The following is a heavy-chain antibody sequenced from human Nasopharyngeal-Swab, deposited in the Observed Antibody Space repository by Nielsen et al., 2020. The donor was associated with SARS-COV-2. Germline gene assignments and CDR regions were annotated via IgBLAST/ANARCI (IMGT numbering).Heavy chain of an antibody. CDR2: IRGKADNYAT. J-gene: IGHJ3*02. D-gene: IGHD1-26*01. CDR3: ARVNPVSGSYYDAFDI. Sequence: GESLKISCAASGFTFSGSTMHWVRQASGKGLEWVGRIRGKADNYATAYAASVKGRFIISRDDSKNTAYLQMNSLKTEDTAVYYCARVNPVSGSYYDAFDIWGQGTMVTVSS. V-gene: IGHV3-73*01. CDR1: GFTFSGST.